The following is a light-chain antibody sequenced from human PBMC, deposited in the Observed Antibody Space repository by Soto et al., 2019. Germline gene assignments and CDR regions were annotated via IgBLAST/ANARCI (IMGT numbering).Light chain of an antibody. CDR1: SSDVGGYAY. J-gene: IGLJ1*01. V-gene: IGLV2-14*01. CDR3: SPHPISTAYL. CDR2: EVS. Sequence: ALTQPASVSWSPGQSITISCTGTSSDVGGYAYVSWYQLHPGKAPKLMIFEVSNRPSGVSYRFSGSQSGNTASLTISGLQAEDEADYFCSPHPISTAYLFGTGTRSP.